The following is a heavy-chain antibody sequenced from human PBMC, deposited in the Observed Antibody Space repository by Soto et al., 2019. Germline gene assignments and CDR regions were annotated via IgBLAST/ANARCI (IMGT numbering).Heavy chain of an antibody. V-gene: IGHV3-74*01. CDR2: INPDGSTT. CDR1: GFTFSRYW. J-gene: IGHJ4*02. CDR3: ARGGADTAMAHDY. D-gene: IGHD5-18*01. Sequence: PWGSLRIACASSGFTFSRYWMHWVRQAPGKGLVWVSRINPDGSTTNYADSVKGRFTISRDSAKNTLHLQVNSARVEDTAVYYCARGGADTAMAHDYWGQGTMVTVSS.